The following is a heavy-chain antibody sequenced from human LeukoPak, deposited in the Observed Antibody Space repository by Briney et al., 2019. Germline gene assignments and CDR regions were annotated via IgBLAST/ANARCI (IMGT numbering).Heavy chain of an antibody. CDR2: ISGSGGST. D-gene: IGHD2-2*03. CDR3: AKVGIVVVPAANREFDY. CDR1: GFTFSSYA. V-gene: IGHV3-23*01. Sequence: PGGSLRLSCAASGFTFSSYAMSWVRQAPGKGLEWVSAISGSGGSTYYADSVKGRFTISRDNSKNTLYLQMNSLRAEDTAVYYCAKVGIVVVPAANREFDYWGQGTLVTVSS. J-gene: IGHJ4*02.